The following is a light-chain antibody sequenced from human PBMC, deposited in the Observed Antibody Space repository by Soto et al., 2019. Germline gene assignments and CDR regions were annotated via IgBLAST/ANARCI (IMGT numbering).Light chain of an antibody. J-gene: IGLJ1*01. CDR1: IANIGDNP. CDR2: IND. V-gene: IGLV1-44*01. CDR3: EAWDDSLTAL. Sequence: QSVLTQPPSASGAPGQRITSSCSGSIANIGDNPVNWYQQLPGAAPKLLIYINDQRPSGVPDRFSGSKSGTSASLAISGLQPEDEDDYYSEAWDDSLTALFGTRTKVTXL.